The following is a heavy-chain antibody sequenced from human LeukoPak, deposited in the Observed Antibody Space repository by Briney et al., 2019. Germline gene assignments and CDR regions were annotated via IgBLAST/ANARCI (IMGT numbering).Heavy chain of an antibody. CDR2: IYYSGSP. V-gene: IGHV4-59*01. CDR3: ARDEGYYYGPSNWFDP. D-gene: IGHD3-10*01. CDR1: GGSISSSY. Sequence: PSETLSLTCTVSGGSISSSYWSWIRQPPGKGLEWIGYIYYSGSPNYNPSLKSRVTISVDTSKNQFSLKLSSVTAADTAVYNCARDEGYYYGPSNWFDPWGQGTLVTVSS. J-gene: IGHJ5*02.